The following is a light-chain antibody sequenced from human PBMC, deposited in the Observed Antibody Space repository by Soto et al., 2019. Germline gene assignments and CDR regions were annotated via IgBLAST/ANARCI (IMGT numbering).Light chain of an antibody. J-gene: IGKJ5*01. CDR1: QSVSSY. Sequence: EIVLLQSPATLSLSPGARSPLSGRASQSVSSYLAWYQQKPGQAPRLLIYDASNRATGIPARFSGSGSGTDFTLTISSLEPEEFAVYYCQQRSNWPITFGQGTRLEIK. V-gene: IGKV3-11*01. CDR3: QQRSNWPIT. CDR2: DAS.